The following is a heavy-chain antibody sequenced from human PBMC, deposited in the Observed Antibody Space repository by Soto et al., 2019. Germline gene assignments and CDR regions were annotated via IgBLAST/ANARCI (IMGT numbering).Heavy chain of an antibody. CDR3: ARHMTLVRGVPNWFDP. D-gene: IGHD3-10*01. Sequence: LSLTCTVSGGSISSSSYYWGWIRQPPGKGLEWIGSIYYSGSTYYNPSLKSRVTISVDTSKNQFSLKLSSVTAADTAVYYCARHMTLVRGVPNWFDPWGQGTLVTVSS. J-gene: IGHJ5*02. CDR2: IYYSGST. CDR1: GGSISSSSYY. V-gene: IGHV4-39*01.